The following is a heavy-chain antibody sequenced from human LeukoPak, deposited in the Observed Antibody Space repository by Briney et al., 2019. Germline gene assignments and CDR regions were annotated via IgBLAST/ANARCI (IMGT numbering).Heavy chain of an antibody. V-gene: IGHV4-59*12. CDR3: ARFWSIAAAFDY. D-gene: IGHD6-13*01. CDR1: GASISNYY. CDR2: IYYSGST. Sequence: SETLSLTCTVSGASISNYYWTWIRQPPGKGLEWIGYIYYSGSTNYRPSLKSQVIISVDTSKNQVSLRLRSVTAADTAVYYWARFWSIAAAFDYWGLETLVTVSS. J-gene: IGHJ4*02.